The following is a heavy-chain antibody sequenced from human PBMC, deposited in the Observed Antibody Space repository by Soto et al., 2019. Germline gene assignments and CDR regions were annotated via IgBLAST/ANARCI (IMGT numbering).Heavy chain of an antibody. V-gene: IGHV6-1*01. D-gene: IGHD6-13*01. Sequence: SQTLSLTCAISGDSVSSNSAAWNWIRQSPSRDLEWLGRTYYRSKWYNDYAVSVKSRITINPDTSKKQFSLQLNSVTPKDMAVYYCAIFRSLLEEQQTGYYYYYGMDVWGQGTTVTVSS. CDR3: AIFRSLLEEQQTGYYYYYGMDV. CDR1: GDSVSSNSAA. CDR2: TYYRSKWYN. J-gene: IGHJ6*02.